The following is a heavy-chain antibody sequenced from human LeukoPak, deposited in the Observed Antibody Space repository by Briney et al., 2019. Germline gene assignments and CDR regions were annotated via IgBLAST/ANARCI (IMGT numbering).Heavy chain of an antibody. D-gene: IGHD3-10*01. CDR3: ARGLLWFGEFHRRYYYYGMDV. Sequence: PSETLSLTCTVSGGSISSYYWSWIRQPPGKGLEWIGYIYYSGSTNYNPSLKSRVTISVDTSKNQFSLKLSSVTAADTAVYYCARGLLWFGEFHRRYYYYGMDVWGQGTTVTVSS. V-gene: IGHV4-59*12. CDR2: IYYSGST. J-gene: IGHJ6*02. CDR1: GGSISSYY.